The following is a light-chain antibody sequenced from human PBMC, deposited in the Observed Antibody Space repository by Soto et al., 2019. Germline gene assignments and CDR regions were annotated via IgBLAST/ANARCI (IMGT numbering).Light chain of an antibody. V-gene: IGKV1-5*03. CDR2: RAS. J-gene: IGKJ1*01. Sequence: DIQMTQAPSTLSACVGDSVSITCRARQSNSTWLAWFQQKPGKAPKFLIYRASSLEGGIRPRLGVRWAGTELTLTISSLQPDDFATYYCQQYNSYPQTFGQGTK. CDR3: QQYNSYPQT. CDR1: QSNSTW.